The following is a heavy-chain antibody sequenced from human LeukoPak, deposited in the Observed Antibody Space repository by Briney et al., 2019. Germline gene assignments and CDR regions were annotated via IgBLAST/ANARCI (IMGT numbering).Heavy chain of an antibody. J-gene: IGHJ4*02. CDR3: ARGRYYYDSSGYYPGH. CDR2: INPSGGST. CDR1: GYTFTSYY. Sequence: ASVKVSCKASGYTFTSYYMHWVRQAPGQGLEWMGIINPSGGSTSYAQKFQGRVTMTRDTSTSTVYMELSSLRSEDTAVYYCARGRYYYDSSGYYPGHWGQGTLVTVSS. V-gene: IGHV1-46*01. D-gene: IGHD3-22*01.